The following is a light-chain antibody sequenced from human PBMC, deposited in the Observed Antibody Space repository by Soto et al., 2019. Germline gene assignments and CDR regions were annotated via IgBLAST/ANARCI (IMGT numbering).Light chain of an antibody. CDR1: QSVSSSF. J-gene: IGKJ5*01. CDR2: GAS. CDR3: QHYSTSPFT. V-gene: IGKV3-20*01. Sequence: VMTQSPASLSVSPCEIATLSCSSIQSVSSSFLAWYQQKVWQAPRLLIYGASNRATGIPDRFTGIGSGTDFTLTISSLEPEDFAVYFCQHYSTSPFTFGQGTRLEIK.